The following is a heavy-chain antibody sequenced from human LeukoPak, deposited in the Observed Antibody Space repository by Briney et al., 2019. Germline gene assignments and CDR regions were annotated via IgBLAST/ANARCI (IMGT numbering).Heavy chain of an antibody. CDR3: ARDRPHNWFDP. V-gene: IGHV1-46*01. Sequence: ASVKVSCKASGYTFSTYYIHWVRQAPGEGLEWVGLIHPGVGSTNYAPKFRGRVTMTTDTATTTAHMELTSLNSEDTAVYYGARDRPHNWFDPWGQGTLVTVSP. CDR2: IHPGVGST. CDR1: GYTFSTYY. J-gene: IGHJ5*02.